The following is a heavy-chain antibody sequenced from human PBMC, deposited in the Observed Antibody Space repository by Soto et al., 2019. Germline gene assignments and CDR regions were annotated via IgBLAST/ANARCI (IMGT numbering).Heavy chain of an antibody. V-gene: IGHV1-58*01. D-gene: IGHD1-26*01. CDR2: IVVGSGNT. Sequence: ASVKVSCKASGFTFTSSAVQWVRQARGQRLEWIGWIVVGSGNTNYAQKFQERVTITRDMSTSTVYMELSSLRSEDTAVYYCARWRGSYYYFDYWGQGTLVTVSS. CDR1: GFTFTSSA. CDR3: ARWRGSYYYFDY. J-gene: IGHJ4*02.